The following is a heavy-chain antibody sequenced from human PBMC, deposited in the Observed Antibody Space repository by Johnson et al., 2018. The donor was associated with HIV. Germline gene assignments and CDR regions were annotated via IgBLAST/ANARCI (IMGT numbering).Heavy chain of an antibody. Sequence: HVQLVESGGGVVQPGRSLRLSCAASGFSLSSYAMHWVRQAPGKGLEWVAVISYDGSNKYYADSVKGRFTISRDNSKNTLYVQMNSLRAEDTALYYCAKDMGYSSVGVGFDLWGQGTMVTVSS. D-gene: IGHD6-25*01. CDR1: GFSLSSYA. J-gene: IGHJ3*01. CDR3: AKDMGYSSVGVGFDL. CDR2: ISYDGSNK. V-gene: IGHV3-30*04.